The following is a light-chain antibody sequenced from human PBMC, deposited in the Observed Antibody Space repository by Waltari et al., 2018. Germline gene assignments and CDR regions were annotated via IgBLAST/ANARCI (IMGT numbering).Light chain of an antibody. Sequence: EIVLTQSPLSLPVTPGEPASISCRSSQSLLYSNGYNYLDWYLQKPGQYPQRLIYLGSYRASGVPDRFSGSGSGTDFTLKITRVEAEDVGVYYCMQALQTPLTFGGGTKVEIK. V-gene: IGKV2-28*01. CDR2: LGS. CDR3: MQALQTPLT. J-gene: IGKJ4*01. CDR1: QSLLYSNGYNY.